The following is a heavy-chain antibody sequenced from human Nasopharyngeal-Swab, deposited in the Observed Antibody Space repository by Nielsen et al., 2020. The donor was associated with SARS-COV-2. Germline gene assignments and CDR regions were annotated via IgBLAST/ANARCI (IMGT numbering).Heavy chain of an antibody. D-gene: IGHD4-17*01. V-gene: IGHV3-23*01. CDR3: ARDHDYGDYYFDY. Sequence: WIRQPPGKGLEWVSAISGSGGSTYYADSVKGRFTISRDNAKNSLYLQMNSLRAEDTAVYYCARDHDYGDYYFDYWGQGTLVTVS. CDR2: ISGSGGST. J-gene: IGHJ4*02.